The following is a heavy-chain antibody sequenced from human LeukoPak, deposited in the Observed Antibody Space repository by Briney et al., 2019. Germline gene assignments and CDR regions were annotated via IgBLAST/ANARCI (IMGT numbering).Heavy chain of an antibody. Sequence: GASVKVSCKASGYTFTNYDIIWVRQAPGQGLEWVGWISARSSNTNHAHKVQGRVSLTTNTSTSTVYMELRSLRADDTAVYYCARDYPRIFGVLISWGQGTLVTVSA. V-gene: IGHV1-18*01. CDR2: ISARSSNT. CDR3: ARDYPRIFGVLIS. D-gene: IGHD3-3*01. CDR1: GYTFTNYD. J-gene: IGHJ4*02.